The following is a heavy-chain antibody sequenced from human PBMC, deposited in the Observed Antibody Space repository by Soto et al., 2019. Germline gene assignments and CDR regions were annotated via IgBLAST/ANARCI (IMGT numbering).Heavy chain of an antibody. D-gene: IGHD2-8*01. CDR1: GFTFSSHT. CDR2: MSHDGNIK. Sequence: QVQLVESGGGVVQPGGSLRLSCAASGFTFSSHTMHWVRQAPGKGLEWLSLMSHDGNIKFYADSVKGRFTISRDNSKNTLYLQMTNLRPEDTALYYCAGTQLMVIIARGNFWGQGTLVTVSS. V-gene: IGHV3-30-3*01. CDR3: AGTQLMVIIARGNF. J-gene: IGHJ4*02.